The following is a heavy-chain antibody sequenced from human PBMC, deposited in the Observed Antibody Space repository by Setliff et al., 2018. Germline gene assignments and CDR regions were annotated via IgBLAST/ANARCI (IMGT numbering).Heavy chain of an antibody. CDR2: IYYSGST. CDR1: GGSISSGYY. V-gene: IGHV4-38-2*01. Sequence: PSETLSLTCAVSGGSISSGYYWGWIRQPPGKGLEWIGSIYYSGSTNYNPSLKSRVTISVDTSKNQFSLKLSSVTAADTAVYYCARGRGDCGGGDCYQDLYYFDYWGQGTLVTVSS. D-gene: IGHD2-21*02. J-gene: IGHJ4*02. CDR3: ARGRGDCGGGDCYQDLYYFDY.